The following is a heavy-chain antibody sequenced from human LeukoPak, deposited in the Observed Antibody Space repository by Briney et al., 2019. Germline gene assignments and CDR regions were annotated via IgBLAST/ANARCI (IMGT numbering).Heavy chain of an antibody. CDR3: AREGLEYDILTSLHY. D-gene: IGHD3-9*01. CDR2: ISYDGSNK. J-gene: IGHJ4*02. CDR1: GFTFSSYA. Sequence: GRSLRLSCAASGFTFSSYAMHWVRQAPGKGLEWVAVISYDGSNKYYADSVKGRFTISRDNSKNTLYLQMNSLRAEDTAVYYCAREGLEYDILTSLHYWGQGTLVTVSS. V-gene: IGHV3-30-3*01.